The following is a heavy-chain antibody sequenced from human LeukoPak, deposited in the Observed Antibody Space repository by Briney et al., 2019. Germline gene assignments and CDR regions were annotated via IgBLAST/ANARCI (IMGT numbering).Heavy chain of an antibody. J-gene: IGHJ5*02. V-gene: IGHV3-23*01. CDR3: AKPVGSGGFNWFDP. D-gene: IGHD2-15*01. CDR2: ISGSGGST. CDR1: GVTFSSYA. Sequence: GGSLRLSCAAAGVTFSSYAMSLVCQAPGKGLEWVSAISGSGGSTYYADSVKGRFTISRDNSKNTLYLQMNSLRAEDTAVYYCAKPVGSGGFNWFDPWGQGTLVTVSS.